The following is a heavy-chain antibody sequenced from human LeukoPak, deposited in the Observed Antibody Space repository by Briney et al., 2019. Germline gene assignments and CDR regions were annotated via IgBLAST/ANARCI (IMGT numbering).Heavy chain of an antibody. CDR2: INTNTGNP. Sequence: ASVKVSCKASGYTFTSYAMNWVRQAPGQGLEWMGWINTNTGNPTYAQGFTGRFVLSLDTSVSTAYLQISSLKAEDTAVYYCARGIVVVPAAMFGGYDLSYWGQGTLVTVSS. CDR3: ARGIVVVPAAMFGGYDLSY. J-gene: IGHJ4*02. CDR1: GYTFTSYA. V-gene: IGHV7-4-1*02. D-gene: IGHD2-2*01.